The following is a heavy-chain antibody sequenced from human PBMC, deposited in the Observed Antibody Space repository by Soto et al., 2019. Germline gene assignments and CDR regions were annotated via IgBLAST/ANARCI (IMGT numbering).Heavy chain of an antibody. Sequence: QVRLVQSGAEVKKPGSSVKVSCKASGGTFSSYAISWVRQAPGQGLEWMGGIIPIFGTANYAQKFQGRVTITADESKSTAYMELSSLRSEDTAVYYCARGRLAVAGTGDHFDYWGQGTLVTVSS. J-gene: IGHJ4*02. CDR3: ARGRLAVAGTGDHFDY. V-gene: IGHV1-69*01. CDR1: GGTFSSYA. CDR2: IIPIFGTA. D-gene: IGHD6-19*01.